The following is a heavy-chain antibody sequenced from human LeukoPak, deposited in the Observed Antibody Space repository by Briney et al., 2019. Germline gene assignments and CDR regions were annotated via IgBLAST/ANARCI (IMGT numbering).Heavy chain of an antibody. Sequence: AVKVSCKASGYTFTGYFMNWVRQAPGQGLEWMGWINPNSGGANYAQKFQGRVTMTRDTSISTAYMELSSLISDDTAVYYCARGSSVRDWFDLWGQGTLVTVSS. CDR3: ARGSSVRDWFDL. V-gene: IGHV1-2*02. D-gene: IGHD1-1*01. J-gene: IGHJ5*02. CDR2: INPNSGGA. CDR1: GYTFTGYF.